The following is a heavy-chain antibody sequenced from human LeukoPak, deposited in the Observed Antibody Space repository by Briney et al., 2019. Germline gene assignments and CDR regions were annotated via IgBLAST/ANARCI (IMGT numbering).Heavy chain of an antibody. D-gene: IGHD3-22*01. V-gene: IGHV3-21*01. CDR3: ARVVTRVYYDSSGSDY. CDR1: GFTFSSYS. CDR2: ISSSSSYI. Sequence: GGSLRLSCAASGFTFSSYSMNWVRQAPGKGLEWVSSISSSSSYIYYADSVKGRSTISRDNAKNSLYLQMNSLRAEDTAVYYCARVVTRVYYDSSGSDYWGQGTLVTVSS. J-gene: IGHJ4*02.